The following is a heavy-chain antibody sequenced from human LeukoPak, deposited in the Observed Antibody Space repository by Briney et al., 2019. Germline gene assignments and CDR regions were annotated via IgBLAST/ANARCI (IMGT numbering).Heavy chain of an antibody. Sequence: SETLSLTCTVSGDSVSSYYWSWIRRPPGKGLEWIGYIHYTGSTNYHPSLTSRVSMSVDTSENQFSPKLTSVTAADTAVYYCARGGPNSSGYTVDAFDIWGQGTMVTVSS. CDR1: GDSVSSYY. CDR2: IHYTGST. D-gene: IGHD3-22*01. V-gene: IGHV4-59*02. J-gene: IGHJ3*02. CDR3: ARGGPNSSGYTVDAFDI.